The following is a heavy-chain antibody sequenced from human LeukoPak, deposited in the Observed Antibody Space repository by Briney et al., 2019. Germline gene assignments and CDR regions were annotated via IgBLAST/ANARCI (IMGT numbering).Heavy chain of an antibody. D-gene: IGHD2-2*02. V-gene: IGHV5-51*01. CDR2: IYPADSDT. CDR1: GYSFTNYW. Sequence: GESLKISCKGSGYSFTNYWIGWVRQMPGKGLEWMGIIYPADSDTRYSPSFQDQVTISADKSISTAYLQWSSLKASDTAMYYCARSEELGYCSSTSCYTFTDAFDIWGQGTMVTVSS. J-gene: IGHJ3*02. CDR3: ARSEELGYCSSTSCYTFTDAFDI.